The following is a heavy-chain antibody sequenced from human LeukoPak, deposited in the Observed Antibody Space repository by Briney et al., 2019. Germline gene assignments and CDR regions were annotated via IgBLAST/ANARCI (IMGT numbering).Heavy chain of an antibody. J-gene: IGHJ4*02. CDR3: ARGEVEMATITYY. CDR2: MNPNSGNT. Sequence: ASVKVSCKASGYTFTSYGINWVRQATGQGLEWMGWMNPNSGNTGYAQKFQGRVTMTRNTSISTAYMELSSLRSEDTAVYYCARGEVEMATITYYWGQGTLVTVSS. V-gene: IGHV1-8*01. CDR1: GYTFTSYG. D-gene: IGHD5-24*01.